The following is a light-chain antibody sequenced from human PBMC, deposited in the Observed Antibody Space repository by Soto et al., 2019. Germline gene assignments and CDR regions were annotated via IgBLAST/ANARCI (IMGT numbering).Light chain of an antibody. CDR2: GNT. J-gene: IGLJ2*01. V-gene: IGLV1-40*01. CDR1: SSNIGSSFD. CDR3: HSYDTILSGSV. Sequence: QSVLTQPPSVSGAPGQRVTISCTGSSSNIGSSFDVHWYQHLPGTAPKLLICGNTNRPSGVPDRFSGSKSGNSASLAITGLQAEDEADYYCHSYDTILSGSVFGGGTKVTVL.